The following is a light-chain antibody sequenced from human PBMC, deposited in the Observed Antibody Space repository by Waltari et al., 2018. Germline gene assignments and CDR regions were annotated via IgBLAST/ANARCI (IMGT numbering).Light chain of an antibody. CDR3: CSYKRGATWV. J-gene: IGLJ3*02. V-gene: IGLV2-14*03. CDR1: SSDVGGYDS. CDR2: DVV. Sequence: QSVLTQPASVSGSPGQSIPISCTGTSSDVGGYDSVPWYQQSPGKAPKLIIYDVVKRPSGVSTRFSASKSDNTASLTISGLQAEDEGDYYCCSYKRGATWVFGGGTALTVL.